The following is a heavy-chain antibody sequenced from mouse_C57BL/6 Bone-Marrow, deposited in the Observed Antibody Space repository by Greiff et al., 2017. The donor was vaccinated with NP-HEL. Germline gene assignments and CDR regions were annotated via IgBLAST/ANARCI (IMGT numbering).Heavy chain of an antibody. CDR1: GFTFSSYA. D-gene: IGHD2-4*01. CDR2: ISDGGSYT. J-gene: IGHJ2*01. V-gene: IGHV5-4*03. CDR3: ARGGLRHCCDY. Sequence: EVKLVESGGGLVKPGGSLKLSCAASGFTFSSYAMSWVRQTPEKRLEWVATISDGGSYTYYPDNVKGRFPISSANAQNHLYQQMSHLKSEDTAMYYCARGGLRHCCDYGGQGTTLTVSS.